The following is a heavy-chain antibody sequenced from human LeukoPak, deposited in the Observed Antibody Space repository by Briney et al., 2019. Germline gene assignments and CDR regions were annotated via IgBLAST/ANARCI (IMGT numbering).Heavy chain of an antibody. J-gene: IGHJ4*02. V-gene: IGHV4-59*01. CDR1: GGSISSYY. CDR3: ARLSYRVSHFDY. Sequence: PSETLSLTCTVSGGSISSYYWSWIRQPPGKGLEWIGYIYYSGSTNYNPSLKSRVTIPVDTSKNQFSLKLSSVTAADTAVYYCARLSYRVSHFDYWGQGTLVTVSS. CDR2: IYYSGST. D-gene: IGHD5/OR15-5a*01.